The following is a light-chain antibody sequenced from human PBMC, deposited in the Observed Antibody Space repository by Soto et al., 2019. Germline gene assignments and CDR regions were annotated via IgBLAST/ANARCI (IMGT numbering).Light chain of an antibody. Sequence: QSVLTQPPSVSGAPGQRVTISCTGTSSNIGAGYEVHWYQQLPGTAPKLIIFEVTDRPSGVSNRFSGSKSGNTASLTISGLQSEDEAEYYCCSYTSRSTLVFGGGTKLTVL. CDR2: EVT. J-gene: IGLJ2*01. CDR1: SSNIGAGYE. V-gene: IGLV1-40*01. CDR3: CSYTSRSTLV.